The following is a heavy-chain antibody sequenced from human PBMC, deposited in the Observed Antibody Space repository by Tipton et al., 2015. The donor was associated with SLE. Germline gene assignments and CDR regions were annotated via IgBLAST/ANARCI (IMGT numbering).Heavy chain of an antibody. CDR2: IYASGST. CDR1: GGSLSSYY. D-gene: IGHD6-19*01. J-gene: IGHJ4*02. Sequence: TLSLTCTVSGGSLSSYYWSWIRQPAGKGLEWIGRIYASGSTEYNPSLKSRVTISVDPSKNQFSLRLTSLTAADTAVYYCATVRLQRDGWYPWDFWGQGTLVTV. CDR3: ATVRLQRDGWYPWDF. V-gene: IGHV4-4*07.